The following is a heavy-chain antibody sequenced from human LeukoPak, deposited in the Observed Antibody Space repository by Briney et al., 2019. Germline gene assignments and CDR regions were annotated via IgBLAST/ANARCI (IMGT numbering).Heavy chain of an antibody. CDR3: ARSGGYYYYYGMDV. Sequence: SVKVSCKASGGTFSSYAISWVRQAPGQGLEWMGRIIPILGIANYAQKFQGRVTITADKSTSTAYMELSSLRSEDTAVYYCARSGGYYYYYGMDVWGQGTTVTVSS. V-gene: IGHV1-69*04. CDR2: IIPILGIA. D-gene: IGHD4-23*01. J-gene: IGHJ6*02. CDR1: GGTFSSYA.